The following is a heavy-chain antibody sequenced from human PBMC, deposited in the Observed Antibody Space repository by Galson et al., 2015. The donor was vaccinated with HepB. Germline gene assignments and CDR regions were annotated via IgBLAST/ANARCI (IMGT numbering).Heavy chain of an antibody. CDR2: ISWDGGST. CDR1: GFTFDDYT. Sequence: SLRLSCAASGFTFDDYTMHWVRQAPGKGLEWVSLISWDGGSTYYADSVKGRFTISRDNSKNSLYLQMNSLRTEDTALYYCAKDMDFGPPGRRLGFDYWGQGTLVTVSS. D-gene: IGHD3-16*01. V-gene: IGHV3-43*01. J-gene: IGHJ4*02. CDR3: AKDMDFGPPGRRLGFDY.